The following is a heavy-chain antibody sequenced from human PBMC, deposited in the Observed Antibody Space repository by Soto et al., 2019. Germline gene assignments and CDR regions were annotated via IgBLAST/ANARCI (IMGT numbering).Heavy chain of an antibody. J-gene: IGHJ4*02. CDR3: ARAIKRWEVHYYFDY. V-gene: IGHV1-69*06. D-gene: IGHD1-26*01. CDR1: GSTFNNFA. Sequence: QVVLLQSGAEVKEPGSSVRVSCEVSGSTFNNFAFSWVRQAPGHGPEWMGGIVVISNTADYSQRFQDRVTITADTSTNTLYMELGRLTFEDTAVYYCARAIKRWEVHYYFDYWGQGTLVTVSS. CDR2: IVVISNTA.